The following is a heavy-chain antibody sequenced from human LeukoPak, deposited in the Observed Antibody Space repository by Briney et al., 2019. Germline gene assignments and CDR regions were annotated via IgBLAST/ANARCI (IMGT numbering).Heavy chain of an antibody. CDR3: AKLDSSGWSRPFDY. D-gene: IGHD6-19*01. CDR1: GFTFSSYA. CDR2: MSHDGSNK. Sequence: GGSPRLACAASGFTFSSYAMHSVRQAPGKGLGWVAFMSHDGSNKYYGDSVKGRFTISRDNYKNTPYLQMNRLRAEDTAVYYCAKLDSSGWSRPFDYWGQGTLVTVSS. V-gene: IGHV3-30*18. J-gene: IGHJ4*02.